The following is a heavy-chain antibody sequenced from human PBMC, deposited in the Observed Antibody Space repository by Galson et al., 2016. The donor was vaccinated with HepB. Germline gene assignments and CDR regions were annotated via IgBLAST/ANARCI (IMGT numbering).Heavy chain of an antibody. Sequence: SLRLSCAASGFTFENYGMHWVRPAPGKGLEWVTVISYDGSDTYYAASVKGRFTISRDNSKNTLYLQMNSLRPDDSAVYYCAKDRSFANFYGSGTYYKEWGQGTLVTVSS. D-gene: IGHD3-10*01. CDR2: ISYDGSDT. CDR3: AKDRSFANFYGSGTYYKE. V-gene: IGHV3-30*18. J-gene: IGHJ4*02. CDR1: GFTFENYG.